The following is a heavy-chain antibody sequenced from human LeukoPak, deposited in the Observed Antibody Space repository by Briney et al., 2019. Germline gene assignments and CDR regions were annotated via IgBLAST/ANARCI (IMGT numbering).Heavy chain of an antibody. D-gene: IGHD6-13*01. Sequence: GGSLRPSCAASGFTFSDNYMSWIRQAPGKGLEWVSYISSSSSYTNYADSVKGRFTISRDDAKNSLYLQMNSLRAEDTAVYYCARDGARYSSSYYYYGMDVWGQGTTVTVSS. CDR1: GFTFSDNY. J-gene: IGHJ6*02. V-gene: IGHV3-11*06. CDR3: ARDGARYSSSYYYYGMDV. CDR2: ISSSSSYT.